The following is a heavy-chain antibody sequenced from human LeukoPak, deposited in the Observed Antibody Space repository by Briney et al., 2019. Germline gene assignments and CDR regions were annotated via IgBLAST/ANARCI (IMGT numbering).Heavy chain of an antibody. CDR1: GGSISSNSYY. V-gene: IGHV4-39*07. D-gene: IGHD6-19*01. CDR3: ARRPQPGIAVAGKSFTLYYYYYMDV. Sequence: SETLSLTCAVSGGSISSNSYYWGWIRQPPGKGLEWIGSIYYSGSTNYNPSLKSRVTISVDTSKNQFSLKLSSVTAADTAVYYRARRPQPGIAVAGKSFTLYYYYYMDVWGKGTTVTISS. J-gene: IGHJ6*03. CDR2: IYYSGST.